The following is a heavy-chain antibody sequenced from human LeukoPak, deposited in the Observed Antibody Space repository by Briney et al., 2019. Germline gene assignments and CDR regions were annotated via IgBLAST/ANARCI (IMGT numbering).Heavy chain of an antibody. CDR1: GGSFSGYY. D-gene: IGHD2-2*01. V-gene: IGHV4-34*01. Sequence: SETLSLTCAVYGGSFSGYYWSWIRQPPGKGLEWIGEINHSGSTNYNPSPKSRVTISVDTSKNQFSLKLSSVTAADTAVYYCARGPRGYCSSTSCYYYGMDVWGKGTTVTVSS. J-gene: IGHJ6*04. CDR2: INHSGST. CDR3: ARGPRGYCSSTSCYYYGMDV.